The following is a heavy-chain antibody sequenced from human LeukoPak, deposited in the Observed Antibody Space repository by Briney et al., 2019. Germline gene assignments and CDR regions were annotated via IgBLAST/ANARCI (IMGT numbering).Heavy chain of an antibody. J-gene: IGHJ5*02. CDR1: GGSIRSGGYS. V-gene: IGHV4-30-4*07. CDR3: ARDGQPAGTELNWFDP. CDR2: IYYSGST. D-gene: IGHD6-13*01. Sequence: SETLSLTCAVSGGSIRSGGYSWNWIRHPPGKGLKWIRYIYYSGSTYYNPSLKSRVTISVDTSKNQFSLKLSSVTAADTAVYYCARDGQPAGTELNWFDPWGQGTLVTVSS.